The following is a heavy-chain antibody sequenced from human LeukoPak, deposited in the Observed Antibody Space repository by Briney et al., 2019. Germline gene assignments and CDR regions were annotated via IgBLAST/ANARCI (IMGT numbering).Heavy chain of an antibody. CDR3: AREGPATYHFDA. CDR2: FYTCAGTS. D-gene: IGHD2-2*01. J-gene: IGHJ4*02. Sequence: ASVKVSCKASGYTFTSYFVHWVRLVPGQGLEWMGIFYTCAGTSSYTSSFQGRVTMTRDTSTSTVYMDLSSLTSEDTAVYYCAREGPATYHFDAWGQGTPVTVSA. CDR1: GYTFTSYF. V-gene: IGHV1-46*01.